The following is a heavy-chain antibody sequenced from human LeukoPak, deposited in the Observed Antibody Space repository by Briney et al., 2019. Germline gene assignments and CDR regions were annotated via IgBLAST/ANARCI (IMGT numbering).Heavy chain of an antibody. Sequence: PSETLSVTCAVYGGSFSDYSWSWIRQPPGKGLEWIGEIDHSGSTSYNPSLKSRLTISVDTSKKQFSLKLNSVTAADTAVYYCATRLPTDYWGQGTLVTVPS. J-gene: IGHJ4*02. CDR1: GGSFSDYS. CDR3: ATRLPTDY. CDR2: IDHSGST. D-gene: IGHD5-12*01. V-gene: IGHV4-34*01.